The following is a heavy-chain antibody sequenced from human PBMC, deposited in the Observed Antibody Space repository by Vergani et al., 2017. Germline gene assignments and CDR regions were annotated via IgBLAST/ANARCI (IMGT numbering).Heavy chain of an antibody. Sequence: EVQLVESGGGLVQPGGSLRLSCAASGFSFTTYAMTWVRQAPGKGLEWVSTISETGGSTFYADFVKGRFTVSRDNSRNTLSLQMNSLRADDTALYYCAKDAGASGFDPCDSWGRGILVTVSS. CDR1: GFSFTTYA. V-gene: IGHV3-23*04. J-gene: IGHJ4*02. D-gene: IGHD5-12*01. CDR2: ISETGGST. CDR3: AKDAGASGFDPCDS.